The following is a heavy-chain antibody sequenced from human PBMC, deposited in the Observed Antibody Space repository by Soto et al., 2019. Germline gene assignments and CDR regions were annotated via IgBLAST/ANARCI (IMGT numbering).Heavy chain of an antibody. Sequence: EVQLLESGGGLVQPGGSLRLSCAASGFTFSSYAMSWVRQATGKGLEWVSAISDRGGTTYYANSVKGRFTISRDNSKNTLYRQMNSLRAEDTAVYYCGKDLLLWGQGTLVTVSS. V-gene: IGHV3-23*01. D-gene: IGHD1-26*01. CDR2: ISDRGGTT. J-gene: IGHJ4*02. CDR1: GFTFSSYA. CDR3: GKDLLL.